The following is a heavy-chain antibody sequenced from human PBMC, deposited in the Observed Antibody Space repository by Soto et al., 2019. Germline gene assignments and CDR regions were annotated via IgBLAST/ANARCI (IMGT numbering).Heavy chain of an antibody. CDR1: GYTFTSYA. D-gene: IGHD1-26*01. CDR2: IIADNGNT. CDR3: ARGSGSLYTYFNC. Sequence: ASVKVSCKASGYTFTSYAIHWVRQAPGQRLEWMGWIIADNGNTKYSQKFQGRVTITRDVSANTASLELISLRSEDTAVYYCARGSGSLYTYFNCLSQVTRVTFSS. V-gene: IGHV1-3*01. J-gene: IGHJ4*02.